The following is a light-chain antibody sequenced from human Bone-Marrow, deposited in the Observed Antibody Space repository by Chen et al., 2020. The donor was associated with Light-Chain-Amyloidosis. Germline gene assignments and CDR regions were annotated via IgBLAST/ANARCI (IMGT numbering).Light chain of an antibody. V-gene: IGKV1-NL1*01. CDR3: QQYYTTPWT. J-gene: IGKJ1*01. CDR1: HALPTP. Sequence: DIQMTQSPSSLSASVGDRVTITRRASHALPTPVAWYQQKPVKAPKLRLYAASRLQSGGPSRYSGGESRTEYTLTVSSLQPEDFATYYCQQYYTTPWTFGDGAKVEIK. CDR2: AAS.